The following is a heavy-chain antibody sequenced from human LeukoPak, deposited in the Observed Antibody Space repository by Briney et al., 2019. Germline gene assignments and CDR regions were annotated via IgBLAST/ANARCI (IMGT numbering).Heavy chain of an antibody. J-gene: IGHJ4*02. D-gene: IGHD4-23*01. CDR3: ARGGGSLRWRLGGYYFDY. CDR2: INHSGST. Sequence: SETLSLTCAVYGGSFSGYYWSWIRQPPGKGLEWFGEINHSGSTNYNPSLKSRVTISVDTSKNQFFLKLSSVTAADTAVYYCARGGGSLRWRLGGYYFDYWGQGTLVTVSS. CDR1: GGSFSGYY. V-gene: IGHV4-34*01.